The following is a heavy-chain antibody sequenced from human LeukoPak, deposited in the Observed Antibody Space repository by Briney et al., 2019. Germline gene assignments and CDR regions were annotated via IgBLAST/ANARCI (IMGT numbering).Heavy chain of an antibody. D-gene: IGHD6-6*01. J-gene: IGHJ4*02. Sequence: PGGSLRLSCAASGFTFSSYSMNWVRQAPGKGLEWVSYISSSSSTIYYADSVKGRFTISRDNAENSLYLQMNSQRAEDTAVYYCARTAEQLAFDYWGQGTLVTVSS. CDR3: ARTAEQLAFDY. CDR1: GFTFSSYS. CDR2: ISSSSSTI. V-gene: IGHV3-48*01.